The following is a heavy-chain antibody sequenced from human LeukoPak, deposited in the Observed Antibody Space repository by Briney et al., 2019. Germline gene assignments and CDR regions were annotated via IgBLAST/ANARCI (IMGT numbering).Heavy chain of an antibody. D-gene: IGHD5-18*01. CDR1: GGSISSYY. Sequence: SETLSLTCTVSGGSISSYYWSWIRQPPGKGLEWIGYIYYSGSTNYNPSLKSRVTISVDTSKNQFSLKLSSVTAADTAVYYCARGWIQLWLSAPFFDYWGQGTLVTVSS. V-gene: IGHV4-59*12. CDR3: ARGWIQLWLSAPFFDY. CDR2: IYYSGST. J-gene: IGHJ4*02.